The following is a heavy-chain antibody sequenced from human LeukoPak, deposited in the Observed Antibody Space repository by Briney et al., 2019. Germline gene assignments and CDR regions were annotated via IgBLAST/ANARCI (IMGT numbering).Heavy chain of an antibody. CDR3: ASARYYYDSSGYYYSGLDAFDI. D-gene: IGHD3-22*01. J-gene: IGHJ3*02. V-gene: IGHV1-18*01. CDR2: ISAYNGNT. CDR1: GYTFTSYG. Sequence: ASVKVSCKASGYTFTSYGISWVRRAPGQGLEWMGWISAYNGNTNYAQKLQGRVTMTRDTSISTAYMELSRLRSDDTAVYYCASARYYYDSSGYYYSGLDAFDIWGQGTMVTVSS.